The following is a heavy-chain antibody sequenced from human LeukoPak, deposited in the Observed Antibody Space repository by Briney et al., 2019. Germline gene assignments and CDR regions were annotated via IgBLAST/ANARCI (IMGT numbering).Heavy chain of an antibody. CDR3: AREEAVAGRGFDP. Sequence: SETLSLTCTVSGGSISSYYWSWIRQPPGKGLEWIGYIYYSGSTNYNPSLKSRVTISVDTSKNQFSLKLSSVTAADTAVYYCAREEAVAGRGFDPRGQGTLVTVSS. CDR2: IYYSGST. CDR1: GGSISSYY. D-gene: IGHD6-19*01. J-gene: IGHJ5*02. V-gene: IGHV4-59*01.